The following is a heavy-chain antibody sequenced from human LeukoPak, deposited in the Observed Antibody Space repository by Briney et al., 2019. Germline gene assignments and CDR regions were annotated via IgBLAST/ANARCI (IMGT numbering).Heavy chain of an antibody. V-gene: IGHV4-34*01. CDR3: ARGGYYDHVWGSYCFAH. CDR2: INHSGST. D-gene: IGHD3-16*01. CDR1: GGSFSGYY. J-gene: IGHJ5*02. Sequence: PSETLSLTCAVYGGSFSGYYWSWIRQPPGKGLEWIGEINHSGSTNYNPSLKSRVTISVDTSKNQFSLKLSSVTAADTAVYYCARGGYYDHVWGSYCFAHWGQGTLVTVSS.